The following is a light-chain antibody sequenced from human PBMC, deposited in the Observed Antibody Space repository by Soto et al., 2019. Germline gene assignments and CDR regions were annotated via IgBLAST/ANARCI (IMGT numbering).Light chain of an antibody. J-gene: IGKJ1*01. V-gene: IGKV3-15*01. CDR3: QQYNNWPWT. Sequence: EIVMTQSPATLSVSPGERATLSCRASQSVSSNLAWYQQIPGQAPRLLIRGASTRTTGIPARFSGSGSETDFTLTISSLQSEDFAVYYCQQYNNWPWTFGRGTKVEIK. CDR2: GAS. CDR1: QSVSSN.